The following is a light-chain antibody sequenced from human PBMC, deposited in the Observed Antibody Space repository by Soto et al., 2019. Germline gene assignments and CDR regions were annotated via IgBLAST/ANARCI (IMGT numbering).Light chain of an antibody. V-gene: IGKV3-20*01. J-gene: IGKJ4*01. CDR3: QQYGSSPGT. Sequence: EVVLTQSPGTLSLSPGERVTLSCRASQSVSNNYLAWYQQKPGQAPRLLIYGATGRATGIPDRFSGSGSGTDFTLTVSRLEPEDFAVYYCQQYGSSPGTFGGGTRVEIK. CDR1: QSVSNNY. CDR2: GAT.